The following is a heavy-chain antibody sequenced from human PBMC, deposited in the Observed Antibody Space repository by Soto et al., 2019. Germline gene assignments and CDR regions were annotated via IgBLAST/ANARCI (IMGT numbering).Heavy chain of an antibody. D-gene: IGHD3-10*01. CDR2: INSDGSST. J-gene: IGHJ4*02. CDR1: GFTFSSYW. CDR3: GRGASGSYRLDY. V-gene: IGHV3-74*01. Sequence: GGSLRLSSAASGFTFSSYWMHWVRQAPGKGLVWVSRINSDGSSTNYADSVKGQFTISRDNAKNTLYLQMNSLRAEDTAVYYCGRGASGSYRLDYWGQGTLVTVSS.